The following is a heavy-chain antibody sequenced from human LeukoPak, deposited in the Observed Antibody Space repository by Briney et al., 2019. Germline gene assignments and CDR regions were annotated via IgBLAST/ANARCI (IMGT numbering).Heavy chain of an antibody. CDR1: GFTFSGYA. Sequence: GGSLRLSCAASGFTFSGYAMSWVRQAPGKGLEWVSAISGSGGSTYYADSVKGRFTISRDNSKNTLYLQMNSLRAEDTAVYYCAKDWRDGYKRVIVYWGQGTLVTVSS. CDR3: AKDWRDGYKRVIVY. CDR2: ISGSGGST. J-gene: IGHJ4*02. V-gene: IGHV3-23*01. D-gene: IGHD3-16*02.